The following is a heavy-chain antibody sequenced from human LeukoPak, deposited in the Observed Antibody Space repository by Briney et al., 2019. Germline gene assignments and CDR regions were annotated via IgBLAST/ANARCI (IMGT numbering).Heavy chain of an antibody. D-gene: IGHD1-26*01. CDR1: GYTFTGYY. CDR3: ARGGYSYFTYYMDV. J-gene: IGHJ6*03. Sequence: ASVKVSCKASGYTFTGYYMHWVRQAPGQGLEWMGWMNPNSGNTGYAQKFQGRVTMTRNTSISTAYMELSSLRSEDTAVYYCARGGYSYFTYYMDVWGKGTTVTVSS. V-gene: IGHV1-8*02. CDR2: MNPNSGNT.